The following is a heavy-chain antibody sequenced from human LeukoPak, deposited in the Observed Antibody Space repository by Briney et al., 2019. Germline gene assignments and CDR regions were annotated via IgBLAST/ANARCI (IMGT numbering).Heavy chain of an antibody. CDR2: INPNSGGT. CDR3: AREPSHPGIAVAGTNWFDP. CDR1: GYTFTGYY. J-gene: IGHJ5*02. D-gene: IGHD6-19*01. Sequence: ASVKVSCKASGYTFTGYYMHCVRQAPGQGLEWMGWINPNSGGTNYAQKFQGRVTMTRDTSISTAYMELSRLRSDDTAVYYCAREPSHPGIAVAGTNWFDPWGQGTLVTVSS. V-gene: IGHV1-2*02.